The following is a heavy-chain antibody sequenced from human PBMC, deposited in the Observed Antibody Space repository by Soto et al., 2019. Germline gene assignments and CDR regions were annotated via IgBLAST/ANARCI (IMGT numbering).Heavy chain of an antibody. V-gene: IGHV1-18*04. D-gene: IGHD3-22*01. J-gene: IGHJ6*02. Sequence: QVQLVESGAEVKKPGASVKVSCKASGYTFTNYGSSWVRQAPGQGLEWMGWISGYNGNTKYAQKFQGRVTMTTDTPTNKAYMDLRSLRSDETAVYYCARDREYYYDSSGNYYYHYGMDVWGQGTTVTVS. CDR2: ISGYNGNT. CDR3: ARDREYYYDSSGNYYYHYGMDV. CDR1: GYTFTNYG.